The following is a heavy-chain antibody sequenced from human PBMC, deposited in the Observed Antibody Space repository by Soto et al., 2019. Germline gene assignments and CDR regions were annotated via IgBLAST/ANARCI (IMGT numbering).Heavy chain of an antibody. CDR1: GFTFSKYD. Sequence: QVQLVQSGPEVRKPGASVKVSCKASGFTFSKYDIHWVRQAPGQSLKWLGWISSDTGNTKYSQRIQGRVTFTRDTSASTAYMELRGLSFDDTAIYYCARDQAAVEALALDSGFDSWGQGTLVTV. V-gene: IGHV1-3*04. J-gene: IGHJ4*02. CDR3: ARDQAAVEALALDSGFDS. CDR2: ISSDTGNT. D-gene: IGHD3-3*02.